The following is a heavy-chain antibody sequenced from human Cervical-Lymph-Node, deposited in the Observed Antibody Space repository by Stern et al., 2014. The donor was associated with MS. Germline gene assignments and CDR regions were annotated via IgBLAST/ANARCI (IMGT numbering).Heavy chain of an antibody. CDR3: ASSLVSSGH. V-gene: IGHV1-69*06. Sequence: QVQLVQSGAEVKKPGSSVKVSCKASGGTFSTHSITWVRQAPGQGLEWMGGRIPFLNTANYAQKFQGRIKSTPDKSTGTIYMEISSLRSDDTAVYYCASSLVSSGHWGQGTLVTVSS. CDR1: GGTFSTHS. D-gene: IGHD5-12*01. J-gene: IGHJ4*02. CDR2: RIPFLNTA.